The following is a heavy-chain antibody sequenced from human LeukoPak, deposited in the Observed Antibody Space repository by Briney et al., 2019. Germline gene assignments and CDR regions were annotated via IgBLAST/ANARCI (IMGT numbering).Heavy chain of an antibody. J-gene: IGHJ4*02. CDR1: GVSISSYY. D-gene: IGHD4-17*01. CDR2: IYTSGST. V-gene: IGHV4-4*07. CDR3: GRTGGTGTTGSYYFDS. Sequence: SETLSLTCTVSGVSISSYYWTWIRQPAGKGLEWIGHIYTSGSTKYNPSLKSRVTISRDTSKNQSSLRLSSVTAADTAVYYCGRTGGTGTTGSYYFDSWGQGTLVTVSS.